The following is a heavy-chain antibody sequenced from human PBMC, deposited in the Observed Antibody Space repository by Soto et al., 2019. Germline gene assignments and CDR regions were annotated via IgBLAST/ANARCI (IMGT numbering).Heavy chain of an antibody. CDR3: VSGNFYYGMDV. CDR2: MSGSGDAI. V-gene: IGHV3-11*01. Sequence: PGGSLRLSCTTSGFTFSDYYMTWVRQAPGKGLEWISYMSGSGDAIYYADSVKGRFTISRDNAKNSLHLEMNSLRVQDTAMYYCVSGNFYYGMDVWGQGTTFTVSS. CDR1: GFTFSDYY. J-gene: IGHJ6*02.